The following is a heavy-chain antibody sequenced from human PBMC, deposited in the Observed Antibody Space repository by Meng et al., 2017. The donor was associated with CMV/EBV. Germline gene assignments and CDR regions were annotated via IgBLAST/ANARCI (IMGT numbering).Heavy chain of an antibody. D-gene: IGHD3-3*01. J-gene: IGHJ4*02. CDR3: ARDLYDFWSGYYTYEIIY. CDR1: GFNFNTYS. V-gene: IGHV3-21*01. Sequence: GGSLRLSCAASGFNFNTYSMNWVRQAPGKGLEWVSSISSRSIYIYYADSVKGRFTMYRDNAENSLYLQMNDLRAEDTAVYYCARDLYDFWSGYYTYEIIYWGQGTLVTVSS. CDR2: ISSRSIYI.